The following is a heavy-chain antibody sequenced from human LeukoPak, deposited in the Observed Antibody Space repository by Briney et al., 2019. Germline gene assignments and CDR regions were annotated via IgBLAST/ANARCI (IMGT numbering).Heavy chain of an antibody. D-gene: IGHD2-15*01. CDR1: GYTLTELS. Sequence: ASVKVSCKVSGYTLTELSMHWVRQAPGKGLEWMGGFDPEDGETIYAQEFQGRVTMTEDTSTDTAYMELSSLRSEDTAVYYCATGPSYCSGGSCGYYGMDVWGQGTTVTVSS. J-gene: IGHJ6*02. CDR3: ATGPSYCSGGSCGYYGMDV. CDR2: FDPEDGET. V-gene: IGHV1-24*01.